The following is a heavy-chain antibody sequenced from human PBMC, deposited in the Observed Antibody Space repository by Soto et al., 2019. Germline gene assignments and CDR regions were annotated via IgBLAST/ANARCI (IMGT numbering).Heavy chain of an antibody. D-gene: IGHD2-2*01. V-gene: IGHV3-21*01. CDR3: ARDPSEGRVGNWFES. CDR2: ISSRTSYV. Sequence: EVQLVESGGGLVKPGGSLRLSCAASGFTFSRYGMNWLRQAPGTGLEWVASISSRTSYVYYADSVKGRFSTSRDNAKNMLYLEMYALRTEDTAVYYCARDPSEGRVGNWFESWGQGTLVTVSS. J-gene: IGHJ5*01. CDR1: GFTFSRYG.